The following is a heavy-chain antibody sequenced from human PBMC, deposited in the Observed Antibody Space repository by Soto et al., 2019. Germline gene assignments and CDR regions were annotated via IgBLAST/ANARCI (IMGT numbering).Heavy chain of an antibody. CDR1: GYNFTSYA. CDR2: INAGNGNT. Sequence: ASVKVSCKASGYNFTSYAMHWVRQAPGQRLEWMGWINAGNGNTKYSQKFQGRVTITRDTSASKAYMELSSLRSEDTAVYYCARDLDILTGPIPYYYYYGMDVWGQGTTVTVSS. CDR3: ARDLDILTGPIPYYYYYGMDV. D-gene: IGHD3-9*01. J-gene: IGHJ6*02. V-gene: IGHV1-3*01.